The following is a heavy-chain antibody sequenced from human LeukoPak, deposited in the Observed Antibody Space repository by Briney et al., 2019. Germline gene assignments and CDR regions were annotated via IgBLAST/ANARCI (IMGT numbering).Heavy chain of an antibody. V-gene: IGHV4-61*05. Sequence: PSETLSLTCTVSGGSISSSSYYWSWIRQSPGKGLEWIGYIYYTGSTNYNPSLKSRVTISVDTSRNQFSLRLSSVTATDTAVYYCARQTHAAVTATPFYDYWGQGTLVTVSS. CDR2: IYYTGST. CDR1: GGSISSSSYY. D-gene: IGHD2-21*02. J-gene: IGHJ4*02. CDR3: ARQTHAAVTATPFYDY.